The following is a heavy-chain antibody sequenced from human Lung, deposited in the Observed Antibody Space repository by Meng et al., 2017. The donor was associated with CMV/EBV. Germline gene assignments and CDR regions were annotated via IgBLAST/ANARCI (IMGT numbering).Heavy chain of an antibody. CDR3: ARDRGASDI. D-gene: IGHD3-10*01. Sequence: GGSLRLSCAASGFTFSYFWMSWVRQAPGKGLEWVANIKQDGSEKYYVDSVEGRFTISRDNAKNSLYLQMNSLRTEDTAVYYCARDRGASDIWGQGTVVTVSS. CDR1: GFTFSYFW. J-gene: IGHJ3*02. CDR2: IKQDGSEK. V-gene: IGHV3-7*01.